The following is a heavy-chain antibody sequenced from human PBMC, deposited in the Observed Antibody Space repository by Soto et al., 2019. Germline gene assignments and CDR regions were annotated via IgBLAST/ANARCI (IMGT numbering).Heavy chain of an antibody. CDR2: INAGNGNT. V-gene: IGHV1-3*01. J-gene: IGHJ3*02. CDR1: GYTFTSYA. CDR3: AVPLAVAGTSYAFDI. Sequence: ASVKVSCKASGYTFTSYAMHWVRQAPGQRLEWMGWINAGNGNTKYSQKFQGRVTITRDTSASTAYMELSSLRSEDTAVYYCAVPLAVAGTSYAFDIWGQGTMVTVSS. D-gene: IGHD6-19*01.